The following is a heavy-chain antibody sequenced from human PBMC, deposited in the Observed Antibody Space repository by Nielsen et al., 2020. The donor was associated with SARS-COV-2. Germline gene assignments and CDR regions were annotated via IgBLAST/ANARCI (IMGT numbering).Heavy chain of an antibody. Sequence: ASVPVSCQASDNTFFSYSIIWVRQAPGQGLEWMGLISAYTGNVKYAQNPQDRVTMTADASTSTVYIDLRRLRSDDTAVYYCARVGSAVVPGPLGIGMWYSYYYMDVWGKGTMVTVSS. J-gene: IGHJ6*03. V-gene: IGHV1-18*04. CDR2: ISAYTGNV. D-gene: IGHD2-2*01. CDR3: ARVGSAVVPGPLGIGMWYSYYYMDV. CDR1: DNTFFSYS.